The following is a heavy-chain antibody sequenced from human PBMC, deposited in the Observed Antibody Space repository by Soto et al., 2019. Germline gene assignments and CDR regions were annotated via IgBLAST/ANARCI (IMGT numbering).Heavy chain of an antibody. V-gene: IGHV5-10-1*01. J-gene: IGHJ4*02. CDR2: IDPSDSQT. Sequence: GESLKISCKGSGYSFAGYWITWVRQKPGKGLEWLGRIDPSDSQTYYSPSFRGHVTISATKSITTVFLQWSSLRASDTAMYYCARQIYDSDTGPNFQYYFDSWGQGTPVTVSS. CDR1: GYSFAGYW. D-gene: IGHD3-22*01. CDR3: ARQIYDSDTGPNFQYYFDS.